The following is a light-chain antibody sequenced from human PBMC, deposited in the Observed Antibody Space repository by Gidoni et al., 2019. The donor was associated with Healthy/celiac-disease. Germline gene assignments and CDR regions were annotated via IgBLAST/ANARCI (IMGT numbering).Light chain of an antibody. CDR1: SSNLGSNT. V-gene: IGLV1-44*01. J-gene: IGLJ3*02. CDR3: AAWDDSLNGWV. Sequence: QSVLTQPPSASGTPGQRVTISCSGSSSNLGSNTVTWYQQLPGPAPKLLIYSNNQRPSGVPARFSGSKSGTSASLAISGLQSEDEADYYCAAWDDSLNGWVFGGGTKLTVL. CDR2: SNN.